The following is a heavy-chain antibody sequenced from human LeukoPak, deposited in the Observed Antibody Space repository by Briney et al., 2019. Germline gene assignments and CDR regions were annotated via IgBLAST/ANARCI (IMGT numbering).Heavy chain of an antibody. CDR3: ADRNQWRFVP. V-gene: IGHV4-39*01. CDR2: MSYSETT. D-gene: IGHD2-8*01. J-gene: IGHJ5*02. Sequence: PSETLSLTCIVSVGSPSLPNPYGGSIRQSPGRGLEWIGSMSYSETTFYNPSLKSRLTMSVDTSKDEFSLRLSSVTGADRGVYFCADRNQWRFVPWGQGALVTVSS. CDR1: VGSPSLPNPY.